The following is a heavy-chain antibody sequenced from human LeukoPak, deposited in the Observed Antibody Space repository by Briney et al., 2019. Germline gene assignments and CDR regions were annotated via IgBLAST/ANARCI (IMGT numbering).Heavy chain of an antibody. CDR2: IYTSGST. J-gene: IGHJ4*02. V-gene: IGHV4-61*02. Sequence: RSSETLSLTCTVSGGSISSGSYYWSWIRQPAGKGLEWIGRIYTSGSTNCNPSLKSRVTISVDTSKNQFSLKLSSVTAADTAVYYCARGHCGGSCYYFVYWGQGTLVTVSS. D-gene: IGHD2-15*01. CDR1: GGSISSGSYY. CDR3: ARGHCGGSCYYFVY.